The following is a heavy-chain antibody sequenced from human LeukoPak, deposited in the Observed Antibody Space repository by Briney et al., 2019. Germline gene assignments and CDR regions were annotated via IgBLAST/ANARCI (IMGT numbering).Heavy chain of an antibody. J-gene: IGHJ5*02. CDR2: IYHSGST. Sequence: PSETLPLTCAVSGGSISSSNWWSWVRQPPGKGLEWIGEIYHSGSTNYNPSLKSRVTISVDKSKNQFSLKLSSVTAADTAVYYCARLLGSHINYIDPWGQGTLVTVSS. CDR1: GGSISSSNW. D-gene: IGHD2-21*01. V-gene: IGHV4-4*02. CDR3: ARLLGSHINYIDP.